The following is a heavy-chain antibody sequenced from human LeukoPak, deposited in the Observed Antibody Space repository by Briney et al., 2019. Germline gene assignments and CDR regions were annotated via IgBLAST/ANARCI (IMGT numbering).Heavy chain of an antibody. CDR1: GGSISSNY. J-gene: IGHJ4*02. CDR2: VYSSGST. D-gene: IGHD3-3*01. CDR3: ARERNYDFWSGYFDY. V-gene: IGHV4-59*12. Sequence: SETLSLTCTVSGGSISSNYWSWIRQPPGKGLEWIGYVYSSGSTNYNPSLKSRVTMSVDTSKNQFSLKLSSVTAADTAVYYCARERNYDFWSGYFDYWGQGTLVTVSS.